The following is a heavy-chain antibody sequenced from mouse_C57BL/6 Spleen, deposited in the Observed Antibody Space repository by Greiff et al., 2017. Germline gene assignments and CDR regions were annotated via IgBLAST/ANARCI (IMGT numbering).Heavy chain of an antibody. CDR2: IYPGDGDT. CDR3: ARGEDGYGRGYYFDY. J-gene: IGHJ2*01. D-gene: IGHD2-2*01. CDR1: GYAFSSYW. Sequence: QVQLQQSGAELVKPGASVKISCKASGYAFSSYWMNWVKQRPGKGLEWIGQIYPGDGDTNYNGKFKGKATLTADKSSSTAYMQLSSLTSEDSAVYFCARGEDGYGRGYYFDYWGQGTTLTVSS. V-gene: IGHV1-80*01.